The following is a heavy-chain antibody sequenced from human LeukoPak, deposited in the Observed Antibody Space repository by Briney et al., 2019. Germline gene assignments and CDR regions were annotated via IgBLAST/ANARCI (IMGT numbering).Heavy chain of an antibody. CDR1: GGSISSHY. CDR3: ARVKVDGYNIDY. CDR2: IYYSGST. Sequence: SETLSLTCTVSGGSISSHYWSWIRQPPGKGLKWIGYIYYSGSTNYNPSLKSRVTISVDTSKNQFSLKLSSVTAADTAVYYCARVKVDGYNIDYWGQGTLVTVSS. D-gene: IGHD5-24*01. V-gene: IGHV4-59*11. J-gene: IGHJ4*02.